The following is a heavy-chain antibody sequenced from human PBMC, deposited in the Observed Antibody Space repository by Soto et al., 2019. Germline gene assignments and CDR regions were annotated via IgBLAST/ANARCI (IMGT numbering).Heavy chain of an antibody. Sequence: ETLSLTCTVSGGSVSANSYYWSWIRQPPGKGLEWIGYVFYTGRANYNASLKSRVSISLDTSNYQFSLKLSSVTAADTAVYYCARDGDGRMTTNPYYYNGMDVWGPGTTVTVSS. J-gene: IGHJ6*02. D-gene: IGHD4-4*01. V-gene: IGHV4-61*01. CDR3: ARDGDGRMTTNPYYYNGMDV. CDR1: GGSVSANSYY. CDR2: VFYTGRA.